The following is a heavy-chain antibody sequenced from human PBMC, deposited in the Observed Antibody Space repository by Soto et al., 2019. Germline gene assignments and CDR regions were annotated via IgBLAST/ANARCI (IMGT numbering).Heavy chain of an antibody. CDR3: ARGCFKYYDILTRNWFGP. J-gene: IGHJ5*02. Sequence: SETLSLTCAVYGGSFSGYYWSWIRQPPGKGLEWIGEINHSGSTNYNPSLKSRVTISVDTSKNQFSLKLSSVTAADTAVYYCARGCFKYYDILTRNWFGPWGQGTLVTVSS. CDR2: INHSGST. CDR1: GGSFSGYY. V-gene: IGHV4-34*01. D-gene: IGHD3-9*01.